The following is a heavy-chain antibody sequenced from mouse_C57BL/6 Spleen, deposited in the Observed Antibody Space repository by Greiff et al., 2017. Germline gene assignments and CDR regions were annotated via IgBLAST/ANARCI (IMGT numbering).Heavy chain of an antibody. CDR3: TTTSGYKYYFDY. J-gene: IGHJ2*01. CDR1: GFNIKDYY. D-gene: IGHD3-2*02. V-gene: IGHV14-1*01. CDR2: IDPEDGDT. Sequence: VQLQQSGAELVRPGASVKLSCTASGFNIKDYYMHWVKQRPEQGLEWIGRIDPEDGDTEYAPKFPGKATMTADTSSNTAYLQLSSLTSEDTAVYYCTTTSGYKYYFDYWGQGTTLTVSS.